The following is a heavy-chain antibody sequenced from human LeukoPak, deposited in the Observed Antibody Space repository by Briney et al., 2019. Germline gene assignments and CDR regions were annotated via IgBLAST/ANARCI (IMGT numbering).Heavy chain of an antibody. D-gene: IGHD3-3*01. CDR3: ATAPNLEWLLYGLWFDP. CDR2: FDPEDGET. V-gene: IGHV1-24*01. Sequence: ASVKVSCKVSGYTLTELSMHWVRQAPGKGLEWMGGFDPEDGETIYAQKFQGRVTMTEDTSTDTAYMELSSLRSEDTAVYYCATAPNLEWLLYGLWFDPWGQGTLVTVFS. J-gene: IGHJ5*02. CDR1: GYTLTELS.